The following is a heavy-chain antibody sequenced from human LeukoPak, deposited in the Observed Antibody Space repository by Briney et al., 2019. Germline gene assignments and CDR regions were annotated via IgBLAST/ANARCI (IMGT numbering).Heavy chain of an antibody. V-gene: IGHV4-59*08. CDR2: IYYTGST. CDR1: GGSINSHY. J-gene: IGHJ4*02. CDR3: ARHQGHDFYDSSGYYSFDY. D-gene: IGHD3-22*01. Sequence: SETLSLTCTVSGGSINSHYWSWIRQPPGKGLEWIGYIYYTGSTNYNPSLKSRVTISADTSKNQFSLKLSSVTAADTAVYFCARHQGHDFYDSSGYYSFDYWGQGTLVTVSS.